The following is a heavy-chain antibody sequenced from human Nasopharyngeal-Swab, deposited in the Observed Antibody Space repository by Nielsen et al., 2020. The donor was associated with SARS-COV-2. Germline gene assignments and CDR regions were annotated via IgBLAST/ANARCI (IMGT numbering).Heavy chain of an antibody. J-gene: IGHJ6*02. D-gene: IGHD4-11*01. Sequence: SETLSLTCTVSGGSISSGSYYWSWIRQPAGKGLEWIGRIYTSGSTNYNPSLKSRVTISVDTSKNQFSLKLSSVTAADTAVYYCARDTTVTSYYYYGMDVWGQGTTVTVSS. CDR1: GGSISSGSYY. CDR3: ARDTTVTSYYYYGMDV. CDR2: IYTSGST. V-gene: IGHV4-61*02.